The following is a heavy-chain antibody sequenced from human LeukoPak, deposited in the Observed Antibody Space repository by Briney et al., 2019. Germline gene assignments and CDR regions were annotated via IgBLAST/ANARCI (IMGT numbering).Heavy chain of an antibody. J-gene: IGHJ3*02. CDR1: GYTFTSYA. CDR2: INAGNGNT. D-gene: IGHD3-22*01. V-gene: IGHV1-3*01. CDR3: AREDVTYYFDSHVFDI. Sequence: ASVKVSCKASGYTFTSYAMHWVRQAPGQRLEWMGWINAGNGNTKYSQKFQDRVTITRDTSASTAYMELSSLRSEDTAVYYCAREDVTYYFDSHVFDIWGQGTMVTVSS.